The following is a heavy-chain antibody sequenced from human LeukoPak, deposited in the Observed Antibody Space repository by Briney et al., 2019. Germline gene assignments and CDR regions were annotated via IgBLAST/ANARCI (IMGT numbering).Heavy chain of an antibody. Sequence: SETLSLTCTVSGGSISSYYWSWIRQPPGKGLEWIGYIYYSGSTNYNPSLKSRVTISVDTSKNQFSLKLSSVTAADTAVYYCARIPTVTFFDYWGQGTLVTVFS. CDR1: GGSISSYY. J-gene: IGHJ4*02. CDR3: ARIPTVTFFDY. D-gene: IGHD4-17*01. V-gene: IGHV4-59*12. CDR2: IYYSGST.